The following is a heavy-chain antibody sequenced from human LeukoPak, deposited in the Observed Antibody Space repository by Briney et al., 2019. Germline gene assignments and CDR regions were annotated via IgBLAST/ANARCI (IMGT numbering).Heavy chain of an antibody. J-gene: IGHJ4*02. V-gene: IGHV3-23*01. CDR3: AKWKYSNSGIDAY. CDR1: GFTFGSYS. CDR2: ISGSGDNT. Sequence: GGSLRLSCAAAGFTFGSYSMSWVRQVPGKGREWVPVISGSGDNTYYDDSAKGRLTISRDNSKNMLYLQMNSLRAEATAVYYCAKWKYSNSGIDAYWGKGTLVTVSS. D-gene: IGHD6-6*01.